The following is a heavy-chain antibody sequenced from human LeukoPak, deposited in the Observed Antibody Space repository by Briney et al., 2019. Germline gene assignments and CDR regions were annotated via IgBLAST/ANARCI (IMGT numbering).Heavy chain of an antibody. CDR1: GFTFYSYW. Sequence: GGSLRLSCAVSGFTFYSYWMSWVRQAPGKGLEWVANIKQDGSEKYCVGSVKGRLNISRDNAKNSLYLQMNSLRAEDTAVYYCARAPAGYSSSWSYYYYYMDVWGKGTTVTVSS. CDR3: ARAPAGYSSSWSYYYYYMDV. J-gene: IGHJ6*03. D-gene: IGHD6-13*01. V-gene: IGHV3-7*01. CDR2: IKQDGSEK.